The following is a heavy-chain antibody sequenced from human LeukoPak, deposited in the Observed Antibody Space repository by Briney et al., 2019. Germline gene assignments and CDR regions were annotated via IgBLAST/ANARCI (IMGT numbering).Heavy chain of an antibody. Sequence: TSETLSLTCTVSGGSISSYYWSWIRQPAGKGLEWIGRIYTSGSTNYNPSLKSRVTMSVDTSKNQFSLKLSSVTAADTAVYYCARALGYCSGGSCKTYYYYYMDVWGKGTTVTVSS. CDR3: ARALGYCSGGSCKTYYYYYMDV. D-gene: IGHD2-15*01. J-gene: IGHJ6*03. CDR2: IYTSGST. CDR1: GGSISSYY. V-gene: IGHV4-4*07.